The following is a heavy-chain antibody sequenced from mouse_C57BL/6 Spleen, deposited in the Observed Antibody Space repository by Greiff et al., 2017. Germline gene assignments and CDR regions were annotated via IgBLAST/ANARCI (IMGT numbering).Heavy chain of an antibody. CDR3: ERWDDYDGAY. CDR1: GYTFTSYW. D-gene: IGHD2-4*01. CDR2: IDPNSGGT. Sequence: QVQLQQPGAELVKPGASVKLSCKASGYTFTSYWMHWVKQRPGRGLEWIGRIDPNSGGTKYNEKLKGKATLTVDTPANTAYMQLSRQNSEDSAGYNCERWDDYDGAYWGQGTLVTVSA. J-gene: IGHJ3*01. V-gene: IGHV1-72*01.